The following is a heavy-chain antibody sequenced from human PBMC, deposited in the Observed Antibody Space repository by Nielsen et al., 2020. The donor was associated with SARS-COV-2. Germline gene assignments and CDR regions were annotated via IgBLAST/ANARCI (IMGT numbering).Heavy chain of an antibody. D-gene: IGHD3-3*01. V-gene: IGHV1-18*01. J-gene: IGHJ6*02. CDR3: ARDRVDYDFWSGYYLRDPGRAMDV. Sequence: ASVKVSCKASGYTFTSYGISWVRQAPGQGLEWMGWISAYNGNTNYAQKLQGRVTMTTDTSTSTAYMELRSLRSDDTAVYYCARDRVDYDFWSGYYLRDPGRAMDVWGQGTTVTVSS. CDR1: GYTFTSYG. CDR2: ISAYNGNT.